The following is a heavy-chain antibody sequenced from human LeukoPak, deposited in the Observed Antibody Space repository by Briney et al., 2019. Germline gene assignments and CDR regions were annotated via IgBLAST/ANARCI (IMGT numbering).Heavy chain of an antibody. J-gene: IGHJ4*02. CDR1: GFTFINYV. D-gene: IGHD6-13*01. Sequence: PGGSLRLSCAASGFTFINYVMSWVRQVPGKGPEWVSSVSGSGGRGATYYTDSVKGRFTIARDNSKNTVFLQMNGLSADDTAVYYCAKDIAASGLPRIFDFWGQGTLVTASS. CDR3: AKDIAASGLPRIFDF. CDR2: VSGSGGRGAT. V-gene: IGHV3-23*01.